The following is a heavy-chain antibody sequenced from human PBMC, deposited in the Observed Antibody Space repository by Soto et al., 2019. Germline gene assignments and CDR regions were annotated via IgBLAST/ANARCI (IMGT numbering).Heavy chain of an antibody. V-gene: IGHV3-15*01. CDR2: IKSDTDGGTT. J-gene: IGHJ6*02. CDR3: TMHPSQTGV. CDR1: GITFSDVW. Sequence: EVQLVESGGDLVKPGGSLRLSCAASGITFSDVWVSWIRQAPEKGLEWVGRIKSDTDGGTTDYAAPVKGRFSISRDDSKNTLYLQMNSLKTEDTAVYYCTMHPSQTGVWGRGTTVIVSS.